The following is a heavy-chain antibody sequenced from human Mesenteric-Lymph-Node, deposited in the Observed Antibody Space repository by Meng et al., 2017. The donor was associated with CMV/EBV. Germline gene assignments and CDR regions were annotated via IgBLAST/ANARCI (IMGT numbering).Heavy chain of an antibody. V-gene: IGHV1-2*02. J-gene: IGHJ5*02. Sequence: DYYIHWVRQAPGQGLEWMGWINPNSGDSDDTNYAQRFQGRVTMTRDTSITTAYMELSRLTSDNTAVYYCARGHDFWSGYSPRSWFDPWGQGTLVTVSS. CDR1: DYY. CDR2: INPNSGDSDDT. CDR3: ARGHDFWSGYSPRSWFDP. D-gene: IGHD3-3*01.